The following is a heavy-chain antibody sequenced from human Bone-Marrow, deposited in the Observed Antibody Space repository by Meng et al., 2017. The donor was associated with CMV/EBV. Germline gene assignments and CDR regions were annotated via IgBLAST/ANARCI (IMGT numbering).Heavy chain of an antibody. V-gene: IGHV3-74*01. D-gene: IGHD1/OR15-1a*01. CDR2: INKDGCVT. J-gene: IGHJ4*02. CDR3: VREVEQTGLRHFDS. Sequence: GESLKISCATSLFTFDRYWMHWVRQSPGKGLVWVSLINKDGCVTNYVDSVKGRFTISGDNAKDTLYLQMNSLRAEDTGVYYCVREVEQTGLRHFDSWGQGTLVTFSS. CDR1: LFTFDRYW.